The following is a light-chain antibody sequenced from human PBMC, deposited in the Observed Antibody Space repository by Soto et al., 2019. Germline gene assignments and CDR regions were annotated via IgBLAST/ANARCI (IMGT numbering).Light chain of an antibody. CDR1: QNISNY. J-gene: IGKJ1*01. V-gene: IGKV1-39*01. CDR3: QQSYSTPRT. CDR2: AAS. Sequence: DIQMTQSPSSLSASVGDRVTITCRASQNISNYLNWYQQKPGKAPKLLIYAASSLQSGVPSRFSGSGSGTDFTLTISSLQPEDFATYYCQQSYSTPRTFGQGTKVEIK.